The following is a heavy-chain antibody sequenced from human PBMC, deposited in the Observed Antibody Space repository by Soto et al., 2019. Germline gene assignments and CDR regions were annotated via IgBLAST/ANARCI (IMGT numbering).Heavy chain of an antibody. CDR2: IRSKANSYAR. J-gene: IGHJ3*02. D-gene: IGHD3-22*01. CDR1: GFTFSGSA. V-gene: IGHV3-73*01. Sequence: GGSLRLSCAASGFTFSGSAMHWVRQASGKGLEWVGRIRSKANSYARAYAASVKGRFTISRDDSKNTAYLQMNSLKTEDTAVYYCTRPYYYDSSGYSQGDAFDIWGQGTMV. CDR3: TRPYYYDSSGYSQGDAFDI.